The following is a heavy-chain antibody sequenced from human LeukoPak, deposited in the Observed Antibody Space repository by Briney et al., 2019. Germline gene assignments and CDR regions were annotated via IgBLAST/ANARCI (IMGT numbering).Heavy chain of an antibody. CDR1: GFTFSNYA. D-gene: IGHD3-9*01. J-gene: IGHJ4*02. V-gene: IGHV3-23*01. CDR3: AKWGDYDVLTGYYVSDY. CDR2: ITGSGGNT. Sequence: PGRSLRLSCAAPGFTFSNYAMSWVRQAPGKGLEWVSAITGSGGNTYYADSVKGRFTISRDNSKNTVFLQMNSLRAEDTAVYYCAKWGDYDVLTGYYVSDYWGQGTLVTVSS.